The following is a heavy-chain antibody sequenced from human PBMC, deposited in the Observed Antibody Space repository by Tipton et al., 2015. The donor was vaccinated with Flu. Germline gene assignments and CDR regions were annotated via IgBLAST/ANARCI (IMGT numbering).Heavy chain of an antibody. Sequence: QLVQSGGALVQPGRSLRLSCAASGFSFDDHAMHWVRQAPGKGLEWVSGITWNSGNIGYADSVRGRFTISRDNAKNSVYLQMNSLRAEDTTLYYCAKAPIDYDFWSGSYFFEHWGQGTLVTVSS. CDR1: GFSFDDHA. CDR3: AKAPIDYDFWSGSYFFEH. V-gene: IGHV3-9*01. CDR2: ITWNSGNI. J-gene: IGHJ4*02. D-gene: IGHD3-3*01.